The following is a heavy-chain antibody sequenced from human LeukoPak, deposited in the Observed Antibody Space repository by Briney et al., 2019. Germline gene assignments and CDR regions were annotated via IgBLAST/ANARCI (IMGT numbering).Heavy chain of an antibody. V-gene: IGHV4-34*01. D-gene: IGHD2-2*01. CDR2: INHSGST. Sequence: PSETLSLTCAVYGGSFSGYYWSWIRQPPGKGLEWIGEINHSGSTNYNPSLKSRVTISVDTSKNQFSLKLSSVTAADTAVYYCARVVQVVGQLLLKYFDYWGQGTLVTVSS. CDR1: GGSFSGYY. J-gene: IGHJ4*02. CDR3: ARVVQVVGQLLLKYFDY.